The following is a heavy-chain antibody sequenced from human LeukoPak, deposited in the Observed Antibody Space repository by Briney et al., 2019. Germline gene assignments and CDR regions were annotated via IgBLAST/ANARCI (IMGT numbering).Heavy chain of an antibody. D-gene: IGHD3-22*01. CDR2: IVPVFDTA. CDR1: GGTFSNYA. Sequence: SVKVSCKVSGGTFSNYAITWVRQAPGEGLEWMGAIVPVFDTANSARKFQGRIRITAVESTSTAYMELSSLRSDDTAVYYCASLYDSSGDYWGQGTLVTVSS. J-gene: IGHJ4*02. V-gene: IGHV1-69*01. CDR3: ASLYDSSGDY.